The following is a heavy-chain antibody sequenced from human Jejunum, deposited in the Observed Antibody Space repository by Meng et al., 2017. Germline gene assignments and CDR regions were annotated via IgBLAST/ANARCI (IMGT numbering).Heavy chain of an antibody. D-gene: IGHD4-11*01. Sequence: QVKLQQRGAGLLKPSETLSLTCAVYGGSISDYYWTWIRQPPGKGLEWIGEINGSGSTNYNPSLKSRVTISVDTSKSQFYLRVSSVTAADTAVYYCARGNEYSNYGADFWGQGTLVTVSS. V-gene: IGHV4-34*01. CDR3: ARGNEYSNYGADF. CDR1: GGSISDYY. CDR2: INGSGST. J-gene: IGHJ4*02.